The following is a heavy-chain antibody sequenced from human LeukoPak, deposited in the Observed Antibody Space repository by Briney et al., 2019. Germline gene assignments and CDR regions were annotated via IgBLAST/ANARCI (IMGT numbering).Heavy chain of an antibody. J-gene: IGHJ3*01. V-gene: IGHV4-31*03. CDR1: GGSISSGVSY. Sequence: SETRSLTCTVSGGSISSGVSYWSWIRQHPGKGLEWIAYIYYSGSSSYNPSLKSRVTISVDTSKNQFSLKLSSVTAADTAVYYCARDYRFDSGYDLLDAFDVWGQGTMVTVSS. D-gene: IGHD5-12*01. CDR2: IYYSGSS. CDR3: ARDYRFDSGYDLLDAFDV.